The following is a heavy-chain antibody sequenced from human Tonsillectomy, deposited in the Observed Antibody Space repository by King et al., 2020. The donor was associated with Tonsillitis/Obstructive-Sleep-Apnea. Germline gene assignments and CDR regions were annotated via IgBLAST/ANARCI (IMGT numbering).Heavy chain of an antibody. CDR1: GFTFSSYS. CDR2: ISSSTSTI. Sequence: VQLVESGGGLVQPGGSLRLSCAASGFTFSSYSMNWVRQAPGKGLEWVSYISSSTSTIYYADSVKVRFTISRDNAQNSLYLQMNSLRDEDTAVYYCARGYCSSTSCGQDYWGQGTLVTVSS. D-gene: IGHD2-2*01. J-gene: IGHJ4*02. CDR3: ARGYCSSTSCGQDY. V-gene: IGHV3-48*02.